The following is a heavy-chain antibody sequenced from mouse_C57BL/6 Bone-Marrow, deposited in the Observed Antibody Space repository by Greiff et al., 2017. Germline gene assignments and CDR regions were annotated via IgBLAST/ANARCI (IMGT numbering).Heavy chain of an antibody. J-gene: IGHJ3*01. V-gene: IGHV14-2*01. D-gene: IGHD1-1*01. CDR1: GFNIKDYY. CDR3: ASLSYYDGSSYRFAY. CDR2: IDPENGET. Sequence: VQLQQSGAELVKPGASVKLSCTASGFNIKDYYMHWVKQRTEQGLEWIGRIDPENGETKSAPKFQGKATLTADTSSNTAYLRLRSLTSEDTAVYYCASLSYYDGSSYRFAYWGQGTLVTVSA.